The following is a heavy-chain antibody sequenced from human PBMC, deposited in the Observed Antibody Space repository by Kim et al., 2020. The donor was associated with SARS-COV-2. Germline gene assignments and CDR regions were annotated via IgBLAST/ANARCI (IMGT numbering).Heavy chain of an antibody. CDR3: ARDGERYYYVSSGTQ. J-gene: IGHJ4*02. Sequence: DSVKGRFTISRDNSKNTLYLQMNSLRAEDTAVYYCARDGERYYYVSSGTQWGQGTLVTVSS. V-gene: IGHV3-53*01. D-gene: IGHD3-22*01.